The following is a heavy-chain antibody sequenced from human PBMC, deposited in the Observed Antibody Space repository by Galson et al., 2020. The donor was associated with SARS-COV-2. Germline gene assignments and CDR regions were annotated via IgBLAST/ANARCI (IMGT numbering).Heavy chain of an antibody. CDR1: GYTFSNHG. D-gene: IGHD6-6*01. CDR3: ARDISRSSLDY. CDR2: IWYDGSKK. V-gene: IGHV3-33*07. Sequence: GESLKISCVASGYTFSNHGMYWVRQAPGKGLEWVALIWYDGSKKAYADSVKGRFIISRDTSKNTLYLEMNTLRVDDTAVYYCARDISRSSLDYWGQGTLVTVSS. J-gene: IGHJ4*02.